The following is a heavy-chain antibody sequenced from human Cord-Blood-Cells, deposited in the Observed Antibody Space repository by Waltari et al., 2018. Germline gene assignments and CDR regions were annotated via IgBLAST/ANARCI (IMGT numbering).Heavy chain of an antibody. J-gene: IGHJ3*02. V-gene: IGHV4-4*07. Sequence: QVQLQESGPGLVKPSETLSLTCTVSGGSISSYYWSWIRPPAGKGLEWIGRIYTSGSTNYNPSLKSRVTMSVDTSKNQFSLKLSSVTAADTAVYYCARVGWYYGSGSRAFDIWGQGTMVTVSS. CDR2: IYTSGST. CDR1: GGSISSYY. CDR3: ARVGWYYGSGSRAFDI. D-gene: IGHD3-10*01.